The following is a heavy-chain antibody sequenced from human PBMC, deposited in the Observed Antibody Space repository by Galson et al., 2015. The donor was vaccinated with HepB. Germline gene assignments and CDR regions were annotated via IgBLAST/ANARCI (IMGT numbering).Heavy chain of an antibody. Sequence: SLRLPCAASGFTFSSYAMHWVRQAPGKGLEYVSAISSNGGSTYYADSVKGRFTISRDNSKNTLYLQMSSLRAEDTAVYYCVKVGYSSSWYSYYYYYGMDVWGQGTTVTVSS. CDR2: ISSNGGST. D-gene: IGHD6-13*01. CDR3: VKVGYSSSWYSYYYYYGMDV. J-gene: IGHJ6*02. V-gene: IGHV3-64D*06. CDR1: GFTFSSYA.